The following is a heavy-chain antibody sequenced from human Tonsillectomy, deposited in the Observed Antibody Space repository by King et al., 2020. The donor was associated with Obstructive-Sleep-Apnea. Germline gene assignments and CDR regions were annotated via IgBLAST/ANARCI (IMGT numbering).Heavy chain of an antibody. Sequence: QLQESGPGLMKPSGTLSLTCAVAGGSISSYNWWSWVRQPPGKGLEWIGEIYHSGSTKYNPSLKIRVTISVDKSKNQFSLKLISVTAADTAVYYCARGGGTYWYFDLWGRGTLVTVSS. D-gene: IGHD1-26*01. CDR2: IYHSGST. CDR3: ARGGGTYWYFDL. CDR1: GGSISSYNW. V-gene: IGHV4-4*02. J-gene: IGHJ2*01.